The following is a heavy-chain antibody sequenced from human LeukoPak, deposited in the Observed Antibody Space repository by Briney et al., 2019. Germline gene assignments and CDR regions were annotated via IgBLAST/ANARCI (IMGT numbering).Heavy chain of an antibody. CDR3: ARGLYDSSGYYYPAGFDY. Sequence: SETLSLTCTVSGGSISSYYWSCIRQPAGKGLEWIGRIYTSGSTNYNPSLKSRVTMSVDTSKNQFSLKLSSVTAADTAVYYCARGLYDSSGYYYPAGFDYWGQGTLVTVSS. J-gene: IGHJ4*02. CDR1: GGSISSYY. D-gene: IGHD3-22*01. CDR2: IYTSGST. V-gene: IGHV4-4*07.